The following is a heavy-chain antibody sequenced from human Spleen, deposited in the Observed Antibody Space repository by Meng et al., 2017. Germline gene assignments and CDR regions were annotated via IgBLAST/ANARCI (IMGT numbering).Heavy chain of an antibody. V-gene: IGHV4-34*01. D-gene: IGHD4-11*01. J-gene: IGHJ4*02. CDR2: INHSGST. CDR1: GGSFSDYY. CDR3: ARGPTTMAHDFDY. Sequence: QGQIQQLGEGRLTPSETLSLTGVVSGGSFSDYYWSWIRQPPGKGLEWIGEINHSGSTNYNPSLESRATISVDTSQNNLSLKLSSVTAADSAVYYCARGPTTMAHDFDYWGQGTLVTVSS.